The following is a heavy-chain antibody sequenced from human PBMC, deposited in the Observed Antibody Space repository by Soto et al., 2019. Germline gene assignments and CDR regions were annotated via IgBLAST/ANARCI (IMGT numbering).Heavy chain of an antibody. Sequence: EVQLLESGGGLVQPGGSLRLSCAASGFTFSSYAMSWVRQAPGKGLEWVSAISGSGGSTYYADSVKGRFTISRDNSKNTLYLQMNSLRAEDTAVYYCAKKDDYGGNYYYGMDVWGQGTTVTVSS. D-gene: IGHD4-17*01. J-gene: IGHJ6*02. V-gene: IGHV3-23*01. CDR3: AKKDDYGGNYYYGMDV. CDR2: ISGSGGST. CDR1: GFTFSSYA.